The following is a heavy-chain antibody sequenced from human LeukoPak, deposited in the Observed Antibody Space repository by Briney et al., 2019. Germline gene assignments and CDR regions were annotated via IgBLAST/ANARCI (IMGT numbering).Heavy chain of an antibody. Sequence: SETLSLTCAVYGGSFSGYYWSWIRQPPGKGLEWIGEINHSGSTNYNPSLKCRVTISVDTSKNQFSLKLSSVTAADTAVYYCARGFRITMVRGVIRQNYYYYGMDVWGKGTTVTVSS. J-gene: IGHJ6*04. D-gene: IGHD3-10*01. CDR3: ARGFRITMVRGVIRQNYYYYGMDV. CDR1: GGSFSGYY. CDR2: INHSGST. V-gene: IGHV4-34*01.